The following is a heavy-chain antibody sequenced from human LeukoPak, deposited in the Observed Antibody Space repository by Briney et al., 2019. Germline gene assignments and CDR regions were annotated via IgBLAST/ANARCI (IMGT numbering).Heavy chain of an antibody. CDR2: INHSGST. V-gene: IGHV4-34*01. Sequence: SETLSLTCAVYGGSFSGYYWSWIRQPPGKGLEWIGEINHSGSTNYNPSLKSRVTISVDTSKNQFSLKLSSVTAADTAVYYCASMMATTTSAVYYYYGMDVWGQGTTVTVSS. D-gene: IGHD5-24*01. CDR3: ASMMATTTSAVYYYYGMDV. CDR1: GGSFSGYY. J-gene: IGHJ6*02.